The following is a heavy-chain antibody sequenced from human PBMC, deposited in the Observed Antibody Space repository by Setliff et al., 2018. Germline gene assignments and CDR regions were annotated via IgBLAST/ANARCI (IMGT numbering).Heavy chain of an antibody. J-gene: IGHJ3*02. CDR3: ASPRRDDLDSPFDPFDI. CDR2: LFDGGSA. V-gene: IGHV4-38-2*01. D-gene: IGHD3-3*01. CDR1: GYSISNGFY. Sequence: SETLSLTCAVSGYSISNGFYWGWIRQSPVRGLEWIGSLFDGGSAYYSPSLKSRASISLDASKNQFALKLTSATAADTAVYYCASPRRDDLDSPFDPFDIWGHGTMVTVS.